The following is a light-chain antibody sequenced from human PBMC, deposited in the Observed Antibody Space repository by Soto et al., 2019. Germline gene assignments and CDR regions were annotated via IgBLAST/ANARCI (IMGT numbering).Light chain of an antibody. V-gene: IGKV3-15*01. CDR3: QQHDNWPLT. CDR1: QSIGSN. CDR2: GAS. Sequence: EIVMTQSPGTLSVSPGEGATLSCRASQSIGSNLAWYQQKPGLPPRLLIYGASSRATALPARFSGGGSGTEFTLTISSLQAEDFAVYYCQQHDNWPLTFGGGTKLEIK. J-gene: IGKJ4*01.